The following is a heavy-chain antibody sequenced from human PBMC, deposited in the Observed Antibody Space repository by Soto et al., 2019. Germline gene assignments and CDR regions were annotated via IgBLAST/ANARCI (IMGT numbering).Heavy chain of an antibody. D-gene: IGHD6-25*01. CDR2: ISGSGGIT. J-gene: IGHJ1*01. CDR3: AKDTGSRGGSYVDFFQY. CDR1: GFTFSNYA. V-gene: IGHV3-23*01. Sequence: EVLLLESGGGLVQPGGSLRLSCAASGFTFSNYAMNWGRQAPGKGLGWVSAISGSGGITYYADSVKGRFTIYTDNSPNTLYLKLNSLSADDKAVYYCAKDTGSRGGSYVDFFQYWGQGTLVTVSS.